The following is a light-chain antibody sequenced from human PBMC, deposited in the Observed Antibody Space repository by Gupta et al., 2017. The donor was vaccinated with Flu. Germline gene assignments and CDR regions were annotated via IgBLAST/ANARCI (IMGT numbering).Light chain of an antibody. Sequence: QSVLTQPPSLSGAPGQRVTISCTGSSSNIGAGYDVHWYQQVPGTSPKFLIYANTNRPSGVPERFSGSKSGTSASLAITGLQADDEADYFCQSYDTTLRTWVFGGGTKLTVL. CDR2: ANT. J-gene: IGLJ3*02. CDR1: SSNIGAGYD. V-gene: IGLV1-40*01. CDR3: QSYDTTLRTWV.